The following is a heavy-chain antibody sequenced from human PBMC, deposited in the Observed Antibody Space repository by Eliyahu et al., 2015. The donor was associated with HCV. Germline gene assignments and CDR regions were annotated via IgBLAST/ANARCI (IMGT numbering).Heavy chain of an antibody. CDR1: GGSISGYX. V-gene: IGHV4-59*01. CDR3: ARRRNGDTGDDY. Sequence: QVQLQESGPGLVKPSETLSLTCTVSGGSISGYXWSWIRQPPGKGLXWIGYISYSGSTNYTXSLKSRVTISLDTSKNQFSLRLSSVTAADTAVYYCARRRNGDTGDDYWGQGTLVTVSS. J-gene: IGHJ4*02. D-gene: IGHD3-16*01. CDR2: ISYSGST.